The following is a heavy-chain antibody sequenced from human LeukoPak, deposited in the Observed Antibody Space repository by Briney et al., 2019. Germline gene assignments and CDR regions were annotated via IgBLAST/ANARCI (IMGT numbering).Heavy chain of an antibody. D-gene: IGHD5-24*01. CDR2: IYHSGST. J-gene: IGHJ4*02. CDR1: GGSISSSNW. Sequence: PSETLSLTCAVSGGSISSSNWWSWVLQPPGKGLEWIGEIYHSGSTNYNPSLKSRVTISVDKSKNKFSLKLKSVTAADTAVYYCARVKEPRWLQLLDYSGQGTLVTVSS. CDR3: ARVKEPRWLQLLDY. V-gene: IGHV4-4*02.